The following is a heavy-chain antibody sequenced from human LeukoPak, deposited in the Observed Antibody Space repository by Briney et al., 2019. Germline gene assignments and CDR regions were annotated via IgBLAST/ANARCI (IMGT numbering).Heavy chain of an antibody. J-gene: IGHJ4*02. Sequence: SVKVSCTASGGTFSSYAISWVRQAPGQGLEWMGRIIPILGIANYAQKFQGRVTITADKSTSTAYMELSSLRSEDTAVYYCASLTIFGVVPRSESGDYWGQGTLVTVSS. V-gene: IGHV1-69*04. CDR3: ASLTIFGVVPRSESGDY. CDR1: GGTFSSYA. D-gene: IGHD3-3*01. CDR2: IIPILGIA.